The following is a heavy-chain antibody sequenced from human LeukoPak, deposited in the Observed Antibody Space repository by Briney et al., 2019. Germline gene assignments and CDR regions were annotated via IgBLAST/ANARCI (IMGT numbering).Heavy chain of an antibody. D-gene: IGHD3/OR15-3a*01. V-gene: IGHV4-38-2*02. CDR1: GYSIRSGFY. J-gene: IGHJ4*02. Sequence: PSETLSLTCTVSGYSIRSGFYWGSIRQPPGKGLEWIGNIYHSGITYYTPSLKSRVTISVDTSKNQFYLKLSSVTAADTAVYYCARQTGSGLFILPGGQGTLVTVSS. CDR3: ARQTGSGLFILP. CDR2: IYHSGIT.